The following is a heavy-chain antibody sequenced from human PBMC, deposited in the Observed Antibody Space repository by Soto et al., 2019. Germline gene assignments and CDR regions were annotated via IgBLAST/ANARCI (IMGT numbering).Heavy chain of an antibody. CDR3: ARESNVLPGGYFDY. D-gene: IGHD3-10*01. J-gene: IGHJ4*02. CDR1: GGSISSGGYS. Sequence: QLQLQESGSGLVKPSQTLSLTCAVSGGSISSGGYSWSWIRQPPGKGLEWIGYIYHSGSTYYNPSLKSRVTISVDRSENQFSLKLSSVTAADTAVYYCARESNVLPGGYFDYWGQGTLVTVSS. CDR2: IYHSGST. V-gene: IGHV4-30-2*01.